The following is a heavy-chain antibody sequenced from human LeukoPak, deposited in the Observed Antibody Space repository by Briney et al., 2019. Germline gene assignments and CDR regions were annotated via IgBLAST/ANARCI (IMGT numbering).Heavy chain of an antibody. CDR3: ARTYGGNSAGDY. CDR2: IYYSGST. V-gene: IGHV4-31*02. J-gene: IGHJ4*02. Sequence: SQTLSLTCTVSGGSISSGGYYWSWLRQHPGKGLEWIGYIYYSGSTYYNPSLKSRVTISVDTSKNQFSLKLSSVTAADTAVYYCARTYGGNSAGDYWGQGTLVTVSS. CDR1: GGSISSGGYY. D-gene: IGHD4-23*01.